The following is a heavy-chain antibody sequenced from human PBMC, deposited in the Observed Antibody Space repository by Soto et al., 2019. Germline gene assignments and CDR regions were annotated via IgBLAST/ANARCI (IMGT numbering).Heavy chain of an antibody. CDR2: ISDSGGTT. V-gene: IGHV3-23*01. CDR3: AKELSYNSGRPFDY. D-gene: IGHD3-10*01. J-gene: IGHJ4*01. CDR1: GFAFSTYA. Sequence: GGSLRLSCAASGFAFSTYAMTWVRQAPGKGLEWVSSISDSGGTTFYADPVKGRFTVSRANSKNTLYLQMNSLRAEDTALYYCAKELSYNSGRPFDYWGHGTLVTVSS.